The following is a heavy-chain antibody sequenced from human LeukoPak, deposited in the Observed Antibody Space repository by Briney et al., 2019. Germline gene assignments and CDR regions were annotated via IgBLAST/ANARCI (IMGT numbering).Heavy chain of an antibody. J-gene: IGHJ4*02. V-gene: IGHV1-69*05. CDR1: GYTFTSYG. CDR3: ASGDSSGYNAGY. D-gene: IGHD3-22*01. CDR2: IIPIFGTA. Sequence: GASVKVSCKASGYTFTSYGISWVRQAPGQGLEWMGGIIPIFGTANYAQKFQGRVTITTDESTSTAYMELSSLRSEDTAVYYCASGDSSGYNAGYWGQGTLVTVSS.